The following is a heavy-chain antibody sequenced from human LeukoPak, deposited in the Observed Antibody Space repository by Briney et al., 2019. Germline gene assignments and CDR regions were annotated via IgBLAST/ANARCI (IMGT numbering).Heavy chain of an antibody. V-gene: IGHV4-39*01. CDR1: GGSISSSSYY. J-gene: IGHJ6*03. CDR3: ARQVTDYFYYYIDV. CDR2: IYYSGTT. Sequence: SETLSLTCSVSGGSISSSSYYWNWIRQPPGKGLEWVGSIYYSGTTYYNSSLKSRVTISEDTSKNRFSLMLTSVTAADTAVYYCARQVTDYFYYYIDVWGEGTTVIVSS.